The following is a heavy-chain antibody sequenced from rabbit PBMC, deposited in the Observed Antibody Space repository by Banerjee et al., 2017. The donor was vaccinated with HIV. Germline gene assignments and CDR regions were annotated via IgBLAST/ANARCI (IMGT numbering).Heavy chain of an antibody. V-gene: IGHV1S47*01. J-gene: IGHJ4*01. CDR3: VRSPYAGGSGYGLYYFNL. CDR2: IDPVFGST. CDR1: GFDFSTYG. Sequence: QEHLVESGGGLVQPGGSLKVSCKASGFDFSTYGVSWVRQAPGKGLEWIGYIDPVFGSTYYASWVNGRFTISSHNAQNTLYLQLNSLTAADTATYFCVRSPYAGGSGYGLYYFNLWGPGTLVTVS. D-gene: IGHD1-1*01.